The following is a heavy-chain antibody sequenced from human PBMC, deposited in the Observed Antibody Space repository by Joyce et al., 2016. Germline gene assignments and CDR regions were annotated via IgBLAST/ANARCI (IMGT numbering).Heavy chain of an antibody. D-gene: IGHD3-10*01. J-gene: IGHJ4*02. CDR1: GYAFATYY. V-gene: IGHV1-46*01. CDR3: ARDKHEVRGALDH. CDR2: INTSGGDR. Sequence: QVQLVQSGAEVKKPGASVKVSCKTSGYAFATYYMHWVRQAPGQVLEWLGVINTSGGDRAYAPGDQDRVIITRDTSTTTVYIELRGLRSEDTALYYCARDKHEVRGALDHWGQGTLVTVSS.